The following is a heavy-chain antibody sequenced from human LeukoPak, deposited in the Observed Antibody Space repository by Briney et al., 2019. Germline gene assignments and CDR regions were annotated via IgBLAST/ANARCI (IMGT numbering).Heavy chain of an antibody. J-gene: IGHJ4*02. CDR2: IKQDGSEK. CDR3: ARILSSAWGELGY. Sequence: GGSLRLSCAASGFTFSSYWMSWVRQAPGKGLEWVANIKQDGSEKYYVDSVKGRFTISRDNSKNTLYLQMNSLRAEDTAVYYCARILSSAWGELGYWGQGTLVTVSS. CDR1: GFTFSSYW. D-gene: IGHD6-19*01. V-gene: IGHV3-7*01.